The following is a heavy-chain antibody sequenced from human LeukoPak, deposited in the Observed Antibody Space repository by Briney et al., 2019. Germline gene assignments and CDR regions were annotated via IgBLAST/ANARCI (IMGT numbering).Heavy chain of an antibody. D-gene: IGHD2-21*01. CDR2: IGGSNGIT. CDR3: ARPLVGGDQEFYFDY. CDR1: GFIFRNSG. Sequence: PGGSLRLSCAASGFIFRNSGMHWVRQAPGKGLEWVSVIGGSNGITFYVGSVKGRFTISRDNSKDTLYLQMNSLRAEDTAVYYCARPLVGGDQEFYFDYWGQGTLVTVSS. V-gene: IGHV3-23*01. J-gene: IGHJ4*02.